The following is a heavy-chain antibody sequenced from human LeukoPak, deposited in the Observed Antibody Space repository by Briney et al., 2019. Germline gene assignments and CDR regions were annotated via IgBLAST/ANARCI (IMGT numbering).Heavy chain of an antibody. Sequence: GGSLRLSCAASGFTFDDYDMSWVRQAPGKGLEWVFGINWNGGSTGYADSVKGRFTISRDNAKNTLYLQMNSLRAEDTALYYCARGDILTGYPSDAFDIWGQGTMVTVSS. CDR3: ARGDILTGYPSDAFDI. D-gene: IGHD3-9*01. CDR1: GFTFDDYD. CDR2: INWNGGST. V-gene: IGHV3-20*04. J-gene: IGHJ3*02.